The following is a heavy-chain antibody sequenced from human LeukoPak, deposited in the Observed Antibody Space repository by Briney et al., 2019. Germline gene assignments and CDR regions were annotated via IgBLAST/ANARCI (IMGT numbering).Heavy chain of an antibody. CDR2: MYYSGST. V-gene: IGHV4-39*07. CDR1: GGSISSSGYY. CDR3: ARDFRGGYDFWSGYYTPYYFDY. D-gene: IGHD3-3*01. J-gene: IGHJ4*02. Sequence: SETLSLTCTVSGGSISSSGYYWGWIRQPPGKGLEWIGSMYYSGSTYYNPSLKSRVTISVDTAKNHFSLKLSPVTAEDTAVYYCARDFRGGYDFWSGYYTPYYFDYWGQGTLVTVSP.